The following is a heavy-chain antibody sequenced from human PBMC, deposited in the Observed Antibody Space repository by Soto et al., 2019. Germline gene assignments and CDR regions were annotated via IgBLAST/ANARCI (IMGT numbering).Heavy chain of an antibody. D-gene: IGHD6-19*01. CDR1: GFTFSNYYW. CDR3: ARALEQRPIDY. V-gene: IGHV3-74*03. J-gene: IGHJ4*02. Sequence: EVQLVESGGGLVQPGGSLRLSCAASGFTFSNYYWMHWVRQAPGKGLVWVSRINHDGGSRTYADSVKGRFTISRDNAKNTLYLQVNSLGAEDTAVYYCARALEQRPIDYWGQGTLVTVSS. CDR2: INHDGGSR.